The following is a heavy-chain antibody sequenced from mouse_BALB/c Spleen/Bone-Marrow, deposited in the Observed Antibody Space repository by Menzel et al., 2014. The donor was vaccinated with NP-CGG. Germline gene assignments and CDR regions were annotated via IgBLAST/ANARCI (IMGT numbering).Heavy chain of an antibody. Sequence: QSXAELVKPGASVKLSCTASGFNIKDTYMHWVKQRPEQGLEWIGRIDPANGNTKYDPKFQGKATITADTSSNTAYLQLSSLTSEDTAVYYCARWEYYAMDCWGQGTSVTVSS. CDR2: IDPANGNT. CDR1: GFNIKDTY. J-gene: IGHJ4*01. D-gene: IGHD4-1*01. V-gene: IGHV14-3*02. CDR3: ARWEYYAMDC.